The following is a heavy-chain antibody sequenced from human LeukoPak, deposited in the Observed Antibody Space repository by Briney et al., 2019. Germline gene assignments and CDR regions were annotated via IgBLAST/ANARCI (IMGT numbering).Heavy chain of an antibody. D-gene: IGHD3-22*01. J-gene: IGHJ4*02. V-gene: IGHV3-33*01. CDR1: GFTFSSYG. CDR3: ARDRYDSSRYGTFDY. Sequence: GGSLRLSCAASGFTFSSYGMHWVRQAPGKGLEWVALIWYDGSNKYYADSVKGRFTISRDNSKNTLHLQMNSLRAEDTAVYYCARDRYDSSRYGTFDYWGQGTLVTVSS. CDR2: IWYDGSNK.